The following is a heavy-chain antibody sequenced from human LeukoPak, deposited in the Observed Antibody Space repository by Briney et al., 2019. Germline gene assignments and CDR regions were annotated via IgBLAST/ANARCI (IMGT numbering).Heavy chain of an antibody. V-gene: IGHV3-53*01. CDR2: IYAGGST. CDR1: GGIDSSNY. CDR3: ATGGRSGVAFES. Sequence: GGSLRLSCTASGGIDSSNYMSWARQPPGKGLEWVSLIYAGGSTFYADSVMGRSTISRDKSNNTLYLLMNSLRAEDTAVYYCATGGRSGVAFESWGQGTLVTVSS. D-gene: IGHD2-15*01. J-gene: IGHJ4*02.